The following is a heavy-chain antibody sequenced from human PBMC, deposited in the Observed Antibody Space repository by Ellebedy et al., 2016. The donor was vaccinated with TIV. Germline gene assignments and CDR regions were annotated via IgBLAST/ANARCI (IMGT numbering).Heavy chain of an antibody. CDR2: IYSSGTT. V-gene: IGHV4-4*07. CDR1: GVSITNHF. J-gene: IGHJ6*02. CDR3: ARLAPMIVMGNGMDV. D-gene: IGHD3-22*01. Sequence: SETLSLTCTVSGVSITNHFWSWIRQPAGKGLEWIGRIYSSGTTNYNPSLKSRVTMSLDTSKDQFSLRLSSVTAADTAVYYCARLAPMIVMGNGMDVWGQGTTVTVSS.